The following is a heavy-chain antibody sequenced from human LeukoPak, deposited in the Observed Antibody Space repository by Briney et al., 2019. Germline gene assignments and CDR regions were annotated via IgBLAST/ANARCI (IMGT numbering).Heavy chain of an antibody. Sequence: SETLSRTCAVYGGSFSGHYWSWIRQPPGKGLEWMGEINHSGRTNYNPSLKSRVTISVDTSENQFSLKLSSVTAADTAVYYCARGGGIAAQDYWGQGTLVTVSS. CDR1: GGSFSGHY. CDR3: ARGGGIAAQDY. J-gene: IGHJ4*02. CDR2: INHSGRT. D-gene: IGHD6-6*01. V-gene: IGHV4-34*01.